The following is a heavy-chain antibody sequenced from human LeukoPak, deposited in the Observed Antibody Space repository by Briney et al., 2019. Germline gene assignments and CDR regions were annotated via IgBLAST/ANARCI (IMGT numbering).Heavy chain of an antibody. Sequence: PGRSLRLSCAASGFTFSSYGMHWVRQAPGKGLEWVAVISYDGRNKYCADSVKGRFTISRDNSKNTLYLQMNSLRAEDTAVYYCASHWAQQVVSDYWGQGTLVTVSS. J-gene: IGHJ4*02. CDR3: ASHWAQQVVSDY. V-gene: IGHV3-30*03. D-gene: IGHD6-13*01. CDR2: ISYDGRNK. CDR1: GFTFSSYG.